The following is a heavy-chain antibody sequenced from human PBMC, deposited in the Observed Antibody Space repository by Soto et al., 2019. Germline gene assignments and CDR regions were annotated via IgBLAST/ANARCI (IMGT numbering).Heavy chain of an antibody. CDR2: ISSNSVTI. V-gene: IGHV3-48*02. Sequence: RGPLRLSYGASGVIFSKYSMNWVRQAPGTGLEWLSYISSNSVTIYYADSVRGRFTIFRDNAKNSLYLQMNSLRDEDTAVYDYAREDILGTRSLADWGQGALVNV. CDR3: AREDILGTRSLAD. J-gene: IGHJ1*01. CDR1: GVIFSKYS. D-gene: IGHD7-27*01.